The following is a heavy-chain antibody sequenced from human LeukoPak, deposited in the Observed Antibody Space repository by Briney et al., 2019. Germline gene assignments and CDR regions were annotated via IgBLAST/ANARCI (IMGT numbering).Heavy chain of an antibody. D-gene: IGHD5-18*01. CDR2: INPNSGGT. Sequence: GASVKVSCKASGYTFTGYYMHWVRQAPGQGLEWMGWINPNSGGTNYAQKFQGRVTMTRDTSISTAYMELSRLRSDDTAVYYCARGWLFSYGSPDAFDIWGQGTMVTVSS. V-gene: IGHV1-2*02. J-gene: IGHJ3*02. CDR3: ARGWLFSYGSPDAFDI. CDR1: GYTFTGYY.